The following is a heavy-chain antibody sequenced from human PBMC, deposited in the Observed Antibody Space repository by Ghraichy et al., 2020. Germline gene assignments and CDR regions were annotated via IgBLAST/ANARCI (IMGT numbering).Heavy chain of an antibody. Sequence: SGPTLVKPTQTLTLTCTFSGFSLTTSEVSVGWIRQPPGKALEWLALIYWDDDKRYSPSLKSRLTLTKDTSKNQVVLTMTNMDHVDTATYYCARSSVSKTWFDPWRQGTLVTVSS. J-gene: IGHJ5*02. V-gene: IGHV2-5*02. CDR3: ARSSVSKTWFDP. CDR1: GFSLTTSEVS. CDR2: IYWDDDK. D-gene: IGHD5/OR15-5a*01.